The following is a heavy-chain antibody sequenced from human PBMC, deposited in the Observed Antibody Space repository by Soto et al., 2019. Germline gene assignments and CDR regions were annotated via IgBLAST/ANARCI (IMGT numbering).Heavy chain of an antibody. CDR2: FDPEDGET. Sequence: GASVKVSCKVSGYTLTELSMHWVRRAPGKGLEWMGGFDPEDGETIYAQKFQGRVTMTEDTSTDTAYMELSSLRSEDTAVYYCATIVDFWSGNREFDPWGQGTLVTVSS. CDR3: ATIVDFWSGNREFDP. D-gene: IGHD3-3*01. V-gene: IGHV1-24*01. CDR1: GYTLTELS. J-gene: IGHJ5*02.